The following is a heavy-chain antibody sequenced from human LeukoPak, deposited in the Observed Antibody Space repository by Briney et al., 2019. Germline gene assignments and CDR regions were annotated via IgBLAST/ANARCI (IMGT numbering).Heavy chain of an antibody. V-gene: IGHV4-30-4*07. CDR1: GGSISSSGYS. Sequence: SQTLSLTCAVSGGSISSSGYSWSWIRQPPGKGLEWIGYIYYSGSTYYNPSLKSRVTISVDTSKNQFSLKLSSVTAADTAVYYCARIPTNAVPAAHNGFDIWGQGTMLTVSS. CDR2: IYYSGST. J-gene: IGHJ3*02. CDR3: ARIPTNAVPAAHNGFDI. D-gene: IGHD2-2*01.